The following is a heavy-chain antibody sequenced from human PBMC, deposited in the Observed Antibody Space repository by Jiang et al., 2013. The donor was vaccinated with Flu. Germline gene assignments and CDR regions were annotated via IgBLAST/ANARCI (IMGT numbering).Heavy chain of an antibody. V-gene: IGHV3-53*01. Sequence: AASGFTVSSNYMSWVRQAPGKGLEWVSVIYSGGSTYYADSVKGRFTISRDNSKNTLYLQMNSLRAEDTAVYYCARGGAIDAFDIWGQGTMVTVSS. J-gene: IGHJ3*02. CDR3: ARGGAIDAFDI. D-gene: IGHD1-26*01. CDR2: IYSGGST. CDR1: GFTVSSNY.